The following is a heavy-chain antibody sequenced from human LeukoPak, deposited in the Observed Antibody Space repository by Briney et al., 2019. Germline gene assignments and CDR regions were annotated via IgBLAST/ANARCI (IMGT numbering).Heavy chain of an antibody. CDR2: IKQDGSEK. Sequence: GGSLRLSCAASGFTFSSYWMSWVRQAPGKGLEWVANIKQDGSEKYYVDSVKGRFTISRDNAKNSLYLQMNSLRAEDTAVYYCARVGSKAAGFNAFDIWGQGTMVTVSS. D-gene: IGHD6-13*01. J-gene: IGHJ3*02. V-gene: IGHV3-7*01. CDR1: GFTFSSYW. CDR3: ARVGSKAAGFNAFDI.